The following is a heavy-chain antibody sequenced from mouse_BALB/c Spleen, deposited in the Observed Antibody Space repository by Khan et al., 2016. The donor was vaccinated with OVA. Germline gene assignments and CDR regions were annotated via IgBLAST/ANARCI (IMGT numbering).Heavy chain of an antibody. J-gene: IGHJ3*01. D-gene: IGHD4-1*01. Sequence: EVQLVESGGDLVEPGGSLKLSCAASGFTFSSYSMSWVRQTPDKRLEWVATIGSGGDYTYYPDIVKGRFTISRDNAKNTLYLQMSCLKSEDTAMYYCASHLTGSFAYWGQGTLVAVSA. CDR3: ASHLTGSFAY. CDR1: GFTFSSYS. CDR2: IGSGGDYT. V-gene: IGHV5-6*01.